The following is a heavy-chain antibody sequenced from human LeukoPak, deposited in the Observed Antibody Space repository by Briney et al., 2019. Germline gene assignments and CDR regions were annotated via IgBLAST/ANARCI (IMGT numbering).Heavy chain of an antibody. CDR1: GGSISSYY. CDR2: IYYSGST. CDR3: ARSEGWFDP. Sequence: PSETLSFTCTVSGGSISSYYWSWIRQPPGKGLEWIGYIYYSGSTNYNPSLKSRVTISVDTSKNQFSLKLSSVTAADTAVYYCARSEGWFDPWGQGTLVTVSS. V-gene: IGHV4-59*08. J-gene: IGHJ5*02.